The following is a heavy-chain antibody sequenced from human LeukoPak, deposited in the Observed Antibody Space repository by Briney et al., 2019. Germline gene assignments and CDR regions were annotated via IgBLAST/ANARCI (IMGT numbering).Heavy chain of an antibody. D-gene: IGHD4/OR15-4a*01. CDR3: ARDRAYGALDY. CDR2: IKEDGSEN. J-gene: IGHJ4*02. V-gene: IGHV3-7*01. CDR1: GFTFSRSR. Sequence: GGSLRLSCAASGFTFSRSRMTWVRQAPGKGLEWVANIKEDGSENNHVGSVKGRFTISRDNAKNSVYLQMNSLRDEDTAVYYCARDRAYGALDYWGQGTLVTVSS.